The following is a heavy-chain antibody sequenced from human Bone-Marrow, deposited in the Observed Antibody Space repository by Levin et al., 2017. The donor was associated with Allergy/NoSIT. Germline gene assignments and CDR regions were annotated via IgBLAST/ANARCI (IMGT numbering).Heavy chain of an antibody. CDR2: IGTVGDT. J-gene: IGHJ4*02. Sequence: PGGSLRLSCAASGFTFSTYDMHWVRQATGKGLEWVSAIGTVGDTYYSASVKGRFTISREDAKNSLYLQMNSMTAGDTAIYYCVREMTASDWRELDYWGLGTLVTVSS. CDR1: GFTFSTYD. V-gene: IGHV3-13*01. D-gene: IGHD2-21*02. CDR3: VREMTASDWRELDY.